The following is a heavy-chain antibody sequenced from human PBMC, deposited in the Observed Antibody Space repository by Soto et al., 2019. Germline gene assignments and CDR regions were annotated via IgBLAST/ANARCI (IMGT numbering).Heavy chain of an antibody. J-gene: IGHJ4*02. D-gene: IGHD4-4*01. V-gene: IGHV3-15*07. CDR2: IRSKADGGTI. CDR3: TREPDYSNYFEY. CDR1: GFTFNNAW. Sequence: EVQLVESGGGLVRPGGSLRLSCVASGFTFNNAWMNWVRQAPGKGLEWVGRIRSKADGGTIDYAAPVKDRFTISRDDSKNTLHLQMNSPKTEDTAVYYCTREPDYSNYFEYWGQGTLVTVSS.